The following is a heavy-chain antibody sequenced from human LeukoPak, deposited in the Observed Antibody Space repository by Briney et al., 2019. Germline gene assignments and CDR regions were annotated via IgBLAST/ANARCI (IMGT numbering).Heavy chain of an antibody. Sequence: ASVRVSCEVSGYTLTELSMHWVRQAPGKGLEWMGGFDPEDGETIYAQKFQGRVTMTEDTSTDTAYMELSSLRSEDTAVYYCATLHIAAAGTTDLDYWGQGTLVTVSS. V-gene: IGHV1-24*01. CDR1: GYTLTELS. CDR2: FDPEDGET. D-gene: IGHD6-13*01. J-gene: IGHJ4*02. CDR3: ATLHIAAAGTTDLDY.